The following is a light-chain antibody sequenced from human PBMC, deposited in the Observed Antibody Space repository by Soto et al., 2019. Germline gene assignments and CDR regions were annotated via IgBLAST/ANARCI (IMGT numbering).Light chain of an antibody. CDR3: SSYTSSSTGGV. CDR2: DVS. V-gene: IGLV2-14*03. Sequence: QSVLTQPASVSGSPGQSITISCTGTSSDVGSYNYVSWYQQHPGKAPKLMIYDVSNRPSGVSNRFSGSKSGNTASLTISGLQAEDEADYYCSSYTSSSTGGVFGGGTQLTVL. CDR1: SSDVGSYNY. J-gene: IGLJ2*01.